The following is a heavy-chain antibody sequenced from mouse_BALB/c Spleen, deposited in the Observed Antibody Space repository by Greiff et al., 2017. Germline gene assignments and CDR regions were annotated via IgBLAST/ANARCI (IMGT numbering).Heavy chain of an antibody. J-gene: IGHJ4*01. V-gene: IGHV5-17*02. CDR2: ISSGSSTI. D-gene: IGHD2-2*01. CDR3: ARLWLPYYAMDY. Sequence: EVKVEESGGGLVQPGGSRKLSCAASGFTFSSFGMHWVRQAPEKGLEWVAYISSGSSTIYYADTVKGRFTISRDNPKNTLFLQMTSLRSEDTAMYYCARLWLPYYAMDYWGQGTSVTVSS. CDR1: GFTFSSFG.